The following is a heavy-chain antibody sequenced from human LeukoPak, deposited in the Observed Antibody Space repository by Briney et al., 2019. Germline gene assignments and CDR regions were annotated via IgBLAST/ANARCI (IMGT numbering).Heavy chain of an antibody. CDR1: GFTFSSYG. Sequence: HPGGSLRLSCAASGFTFSSYGMHWVRQAPGKGLEWVAFIRYDGSNKYYADSVKGRFTISRDNSKNTLYLQMNSLRAEDTAVYYCAKGRWELLTDAFDIWSQGTMVTVSS. J-gene: IGHJ3*02. CDR3: AKGRWELLTDAFDI. CDR2: IRYDGSNK. D-gene: IGHD1-26*01. V-gene: IGHV3-30*02.